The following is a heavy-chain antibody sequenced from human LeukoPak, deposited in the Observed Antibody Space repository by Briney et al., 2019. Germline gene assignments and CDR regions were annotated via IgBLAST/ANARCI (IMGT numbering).Heavy chain of an antibody. J-gene: IGHJ4*02. Sequence: GGSLRLSCAASGFTFSSYSMNWVRQAPGKGLEWVSYISSSSSTIYYADSVKGRFTISRDNAKNSLYLQMNSLRAEDTAVYYCAKGAHYFGSGSFRRGHYFDSWGQGTLVTVSS. CDR1: GFTFSSYS. V-gene: IGHV3-48*01. CDR3: AKGAHYFGSGSFRRGHYFDS. D-gene: IGHD3-10*01. CDR2: ISSSSSTI.